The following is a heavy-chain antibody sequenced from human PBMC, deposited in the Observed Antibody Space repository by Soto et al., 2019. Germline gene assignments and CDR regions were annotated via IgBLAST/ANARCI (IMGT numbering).Heavy chain of an antibody. CDR1: GYTFTSYG. J-gene: IGHJ4*02. CDR2: ISAYNGNT. Sequence: ASVKVSCKASGYTFTSYGISWVRQAPGQGLEWMGWISAYNGNTNYAQKLQGRVTMTTDTSTSTAYMELGSLRSDDTAVYYCARVSSRGCTNGVCYIFDYWGQGTLVTVSS. V-gene: IGHV1-18*01. D-gene: IGHD2-8*01. CDR3: ARVSSRGCTNGVCYIFDY.